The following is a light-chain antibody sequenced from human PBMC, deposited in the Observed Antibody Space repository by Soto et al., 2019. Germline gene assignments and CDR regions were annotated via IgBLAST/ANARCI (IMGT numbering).Light chain of an antibody. CDR3: QKYGSSPWT. CDR2: GAS. J-gene: IGKJ1*01. CDR1: QSVSSSY. V-gene: IGKV3-20*01. Sequence: EIVLTQSPGTLSLSPGERATLSCMASQSVSSSYLAWYQQKPGQAPRHLIYGASSRAIGIPDRFSGSGSGTDFTLTISRLEPEDFAVYYCQKYGSSPWTFGQGTKVEIK.